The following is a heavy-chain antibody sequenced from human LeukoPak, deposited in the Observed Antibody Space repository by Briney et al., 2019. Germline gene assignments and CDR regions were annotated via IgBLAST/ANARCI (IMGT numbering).Heavy chain of an antibody. V-gene: IGHV5-51*01. J-gene: IGHJ4*02. CDR1: GYSFTNYW. CDR3: ARRVDSYWFFDY. CDR2: NYPGDSDT. D-gene: IGHD1-26*01. Sequence: GESPKISCKGSGYSFTNYWIGWVRQMPGKGLGWMGINYPGDSDTRYIPSFQGQVNISADKSVNTAYVQWTSLKASDTAIYYCARRVDSYWFFDYWGQGTLVTVSS.